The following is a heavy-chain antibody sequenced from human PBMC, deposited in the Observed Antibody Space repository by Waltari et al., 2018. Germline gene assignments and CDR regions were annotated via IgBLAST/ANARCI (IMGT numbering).Heavy chain of an antibody. CDR1: GGTFSSYA. D-gene: IGHD2-21*01. J-gene: IGHJ3*02. CDR3: ARDKAYCGGDCYSDAFDI. CDR2: IIPIFGTA. Sequence: QVQLVQSGAEVKKPGSSVKVSCKASGGTFSSYAISWVRQAPGQGLEWMGGIIPIFGTANYAQKFQGRVTNTTDESTSTAYMELSSLRSEDTAVYYCARDKAYCGGDCYSDAFDIWGQGTMVTVSS. V-gene: IGHV1-69*05.